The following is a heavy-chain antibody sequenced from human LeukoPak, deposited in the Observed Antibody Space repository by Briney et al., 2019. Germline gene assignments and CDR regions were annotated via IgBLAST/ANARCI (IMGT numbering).Heavy chain of an antibody. CDR1: GFTFSSYA. CDR2: ISGSGGST. D-gene: IGHD6-19*01. Sequence: GGSLRLSCAASGFTFSSYAMSWVRQAPGKGLEWVSAISGSGGSTYYADSVKGRFTISRDNSKNTVYLQMNSLRAENTAVYYCAKTTIGYSSGRYPGWPVDYWGQGTLVTVSS. CDR3: AKTTIGYSSGRYPGWPVDY. J-gene: IGHJ4*02. V-gene: IGHV3-23*01.